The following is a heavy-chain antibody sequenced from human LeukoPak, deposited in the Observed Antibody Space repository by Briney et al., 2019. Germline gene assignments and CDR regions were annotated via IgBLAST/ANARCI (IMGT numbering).Heavy chain of an antibody. CDR3: ARRSMVRGVVYFDY. V-gene: IGHV3-11*04. CDR1: GFTVSSNY. J-gene: IGHJ4*02. D-gene: IGHD3-10*01. Sequence: GGSLRLSCAASGFTVSSNYMSWVRQAPGKGLEWVSYISSSGSTIYYADSVKGRFTISRDNAKNSLYLQMNSLRAEDTAVYYCARRSMVRGVVYFDYWGQGTLVTVSS. CDR2: ISSSGSTI.